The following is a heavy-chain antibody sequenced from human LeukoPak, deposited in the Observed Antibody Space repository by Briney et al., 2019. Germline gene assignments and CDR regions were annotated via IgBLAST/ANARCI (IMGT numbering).Heavy chain of an antibody. CDR1: GYTFTGYY. V-gene: IGHV1-24*01. J-gene: IGHJ4*02. CDR2: FDPEDGET. Sequence: GASVRVSCKASGYTFTGYYMHWVRQAPGKGLEWMGGFDPEDGETVYAQKFQGRVTMTEDTSTDTAYMELSSLRSEDTAVYYCATVDPLGYYFDYWGQGTLVTVSS. D-gene: IGHD7-27*01. CDR3: ATVDPLGYYFDY.